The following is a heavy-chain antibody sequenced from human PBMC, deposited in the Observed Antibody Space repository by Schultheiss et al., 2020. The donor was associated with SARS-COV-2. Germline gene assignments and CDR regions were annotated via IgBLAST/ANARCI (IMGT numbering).Heavy chain of an antibody. CDR2: INHSGST. V-gene: IGHV4-34*09. J-gene: IGHJ5*02. Sequence: SETLSLTCTVSGGSISSYYWSWIRQPPGKGLEWIAEINHSGSTYYNPSLKSRVTISVDTSKNQFSLKLSSVTAADTAVYYCARGDSSSWYGGRWFDPWGQGTLVTVSS. D-gene: IGHD6-13*01. CDR1: GGSISSYY. CDR3: ARGDSSSWYGGRWFDP.